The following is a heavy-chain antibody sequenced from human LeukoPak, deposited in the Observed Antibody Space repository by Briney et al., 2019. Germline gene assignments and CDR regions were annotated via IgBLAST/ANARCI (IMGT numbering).Heavy chain of an antibody. CDR1: GGSVSSGSYY. J-gene: IGHJ4*02. D-gene: IGHD4-17*01. CDR3: ARKSNYGDYEN. CDR2: IYYSGST. Sequence: SETLSLTCTVSGGSVSSGSYYWSWIRQPPGKGLEWIGYIYYSGSTNYNPSLKSRVTISVDTSKNQFSLKLSSVTAADTAVYYCARKSNYGDYENWGQGTLVTVSS. V-gene: IGHV4-61*01.